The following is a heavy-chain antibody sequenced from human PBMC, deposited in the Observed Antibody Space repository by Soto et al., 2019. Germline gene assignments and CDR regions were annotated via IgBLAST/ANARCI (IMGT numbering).Heavy chain of an antibody. CDR1: GYTFTSYG. CDR2: ISAYNGNT. D-gene: IGHD3-3*01. Sequence: AASVKVSCKASGYTFTSYGMSWVRQAPGQGLEWMGWISAYNGNTNYAQKLQGRVTMTTDTSTSTAYMELRSLRSDDTAVYYCARPLTPYYDFWSGLDYYYGMAVWGQGTTVTVSS. J-gene: IGHJ6*02. CDR3: ARPLTPYYDFWSGLDYYYGMAV. V-gene: IGHV1-18*01.